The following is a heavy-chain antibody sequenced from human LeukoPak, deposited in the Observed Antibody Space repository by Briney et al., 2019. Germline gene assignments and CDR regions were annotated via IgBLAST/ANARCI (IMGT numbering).Heavy chain of an antibody. V-gene: IGHV3-23*01. Sequence: GGSLRLSCAASGFSFSNYAMSWVRQAPGKGLEWVSVIGGSGGWIHYTDSVKGRFTISRDNSNSILYLQMNSLRAEATAVYFCAKDPTGYSSKWGQGTLVTVSS. CDR3: AKDPTGYSSK. J-gene: IGHJ4*02. D-gene: IGHD6-19*01. CDR2: IGGSGGWI. CDR1: GFSFSNYA.